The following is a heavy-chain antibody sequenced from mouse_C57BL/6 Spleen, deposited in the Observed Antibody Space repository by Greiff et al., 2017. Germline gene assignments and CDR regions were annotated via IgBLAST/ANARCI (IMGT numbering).Heavy chain of an antibody. CDR1: GYSFTGYY. CDR2: INPSTGGT. Sequence: DVQLQQSGPELVKPGASVKISCKASGYSFTGYYMHWVKQSSEKSLEWIGEINPSTGGTSYNQKFKGKATLTVDKSSSTAYMQLKSLTSEDSAVYYCASTVVTLYWYFDVWGTGTTVTVSS. D-gene: IGHD1-1*01. J-gene: IGHJ1*03. CDR3: ASTVVTLYWYFDV. V-gene: IGHV1-43*01.